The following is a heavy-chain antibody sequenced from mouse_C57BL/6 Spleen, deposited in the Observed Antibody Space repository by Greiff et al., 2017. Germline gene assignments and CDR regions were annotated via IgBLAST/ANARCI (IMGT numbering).Heavy chain of an antibody. D-gene: IGHD1-1*01. V-gene: IGHV1-82*01. CDR1: GYAFSSSW. CDR3: ARENYGSSYYAMDY. J-gene: IGHJ4*01. Sequence: QVHVKQSGPELVKPGASVKISCKASGYAFSSSWMNWVKQRPGKGLEWIGRIYPGDGDTNYNGKFKGKATLTADKSSSTAYMQLSSLTSEDSAVYFCARENYGSSYYAMDYWGQGTSVTVSS. CDR2: IYPGDGDT.